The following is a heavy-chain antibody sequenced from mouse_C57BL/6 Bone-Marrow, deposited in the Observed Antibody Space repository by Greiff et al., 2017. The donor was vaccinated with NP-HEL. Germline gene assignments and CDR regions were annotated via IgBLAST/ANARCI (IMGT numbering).Heavy chain of an antibody. CDR3: ASESTVPHYAMDY. D-gene: IGHD1-1*01. V-gene: IGHV3-6*01. Sequence: DVKLQESGPGLVKPSQSLSLTCSVTGYSITSGSYWNWIRQFPGNKLEWMGYISYDGSNNYNPSLKNRISITRDTSKNQFCLKLNSVTTEDTATYYCASESTVPHYAMDYWGQGTSVTVSS. CDR2: ISYDGSN. CDR1: GYSITSGSY. J-gene: IGHJ4*01.